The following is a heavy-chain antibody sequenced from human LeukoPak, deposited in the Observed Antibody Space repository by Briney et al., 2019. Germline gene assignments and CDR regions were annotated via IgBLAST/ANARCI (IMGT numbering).Heavy chain of an antibody. V-gene: IGHV4-30-4*01. CDR3: ARVRYYNNNFDY. D-gene: IGHD3-22*01. CDR1: GGSISSVDYY. J-gene: IGHJ4*02. Sequence: SETLSLTCTVSGGSISSVDYYWSSIRQPPGEGLEWIGYIYYSGSTYYNPSRKSRVTISVDTSKNQFSLKLSSVTAADTAVYYCARVRYYNNNFDYWGQGTLVTVSS. CDR2: IYYSGST.